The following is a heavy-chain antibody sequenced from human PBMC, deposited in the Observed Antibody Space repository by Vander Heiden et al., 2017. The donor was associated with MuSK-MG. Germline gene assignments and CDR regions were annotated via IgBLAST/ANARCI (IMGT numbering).Heavy chain of an antibody. CDR1: GFTFADYA. V-gene: IGHV3-9*01. CDR3: AKVSKVGATTDAFDI. D-gene: IGHD1-26*01. Sequence: EVQLVESGGGLVQPGRSLRLSCPASGFTFADYAMHWVRQAPGKGLEGVSGISWNSGSIGYADSVKGRFTISRDNAKNSLYLQMNSLRAEDTALYYCAKVSKVGATTDAFDIWGQGTMVTVSS. J-gene: IGHJ3*02. CDR2: ISWNSGSI.